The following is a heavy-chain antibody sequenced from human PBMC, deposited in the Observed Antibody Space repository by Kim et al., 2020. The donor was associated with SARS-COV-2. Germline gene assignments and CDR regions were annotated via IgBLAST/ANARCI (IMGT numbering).Heavy chain of an antibody. Sequence: VKGRFTISRDNSKNTLYLQMNSLRAEDTAVYYCAKDLAAYCGGDCYSEDYWGQGTLVTVSS. V-gene: IGHV3-33*06. J-gene: IGHJ4*02. D-gene: IGHD2-21*02. CDR3: AKDLAAYCGGDCYSEDY.